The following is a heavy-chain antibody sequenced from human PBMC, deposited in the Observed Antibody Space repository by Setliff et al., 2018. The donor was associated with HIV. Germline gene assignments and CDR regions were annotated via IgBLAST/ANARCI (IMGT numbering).Heavy chain of an antibody. D-gene: IGHD4-17*01. CDR2: TNTNTGNP. CDR1: GYTFTSYA. V-gene: IGHV7-4-1*02. Sequence: GASVKVSCKASGYTFTSYAMNWVRQAPGQGLEWMGWTNTNTGNPTYAQGFTGRFVFSLDTSVSTAFLQISTLKAEDTAVYYCARLSPYGDYLLFQYWGQGTQVTVSS. J-gene: IGHJ4*02. CDR3: ARLSPYGDYLLFQY.